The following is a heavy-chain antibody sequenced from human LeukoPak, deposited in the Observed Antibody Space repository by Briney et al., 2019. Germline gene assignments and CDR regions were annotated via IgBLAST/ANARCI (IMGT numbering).Heavy chain of an antibody. CDR3: ARAARVLSRVLPVIAPYLDAFDI. V-gene: IGHV3-48*01. CDR1: GFTFSSYS. CDR2: ISSSSSTI. Sequence: GGSLRLSCAASGFTFSSYSINWVRQAPGKGLEWVSYISSSSSTIYSADSVKGRFTISRDNAKNSLYLQMNSLRAEDTAVYYCARAARVLSRVLPVIAPYLDAFDIWSQGTMVTVSS. D-gene: IGHD2-21*01. J-gene: IGHJ3*02.